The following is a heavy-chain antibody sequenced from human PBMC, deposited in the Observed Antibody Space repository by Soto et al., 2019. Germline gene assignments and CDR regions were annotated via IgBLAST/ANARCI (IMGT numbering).Heavy chain of an antibody. J-gene: IGHJ6*02. V-gene: IGHV4-59*01. CDR3: ARDPYDFWSGSIYYYGMDV. CDR2: IYYSGST. Sequence: SETLSLTCTVSGGSISSYYWSWIRQPPGKGLEWIGYIYYSGSTNYNPSLKSRVTISVDTSKNQFSLKLSSVTAADTAVYYCARDPYDFWSGSIYYYGMDVWGQGTTVTVSS. D-gene: IGHD3-3*01. CDR1: GGSISSYY.